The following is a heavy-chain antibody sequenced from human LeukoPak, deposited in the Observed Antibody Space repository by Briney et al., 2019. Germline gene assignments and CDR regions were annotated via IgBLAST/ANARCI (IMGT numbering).Heavy chain of an antibody. Sequence: SETLSLTCTVSGGSISSYYWSWIRQPPGKGLEWIGYIYYSGSTNYNPSLKSRVTISVGTSKNQFSLKLSSVTAADTAVYYCARANIVDYYYYYGMDVWGQGTTVTVSS. V-gene: IGHV4-59*01. CDR3: ARANIVDYYYYYGMDV. CDR2: IYYSGST. CDR1: GGSISSYY. J-gene: IGHJ6*02. D-gene: IGHD5-12*01.